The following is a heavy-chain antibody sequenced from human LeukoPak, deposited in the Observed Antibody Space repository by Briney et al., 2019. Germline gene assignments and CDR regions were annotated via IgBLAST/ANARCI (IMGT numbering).Heavy chain of an antibody. J-gene: IGHJ3*02. D-gene: IGHD4-23*01. CDR3: ARDDYGGNSAAFDI. Sequence: SETLSLTCTVSGGSISSGGYYWSWIRQHPGKGLEWIGYIYYSGSTYYNPSLKSRVTISVDTSKNQFSLKLSSVTAADTAVYYCARDDYGGNSAAFDIWGQGTMVTVSS. CDR2: IYYSGST. V-gene: IGHV4-31*03. CDR1: GGSISSGGYY.